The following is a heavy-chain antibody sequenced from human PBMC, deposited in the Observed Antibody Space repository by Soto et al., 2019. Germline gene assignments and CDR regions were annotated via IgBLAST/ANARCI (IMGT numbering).Heavy chain of an antibody. Sequence: ASVKVSCKASGYTFTSYGISWVRQAPGQGLEWMGWISAYNGNTNYAQKLQGRVTMTTDTSTSTAYMELRSLRSDDTAVYYCARVQKYNWNYAGGDAFDIWGQGTMVTVSS. CDR1: GYTFTSYG. V-gene: IGHV1-18*01. CDR2: ISAYNGNT. D-gene: IGHD1-7*01. CDR3: ARVQKYNWNYAGGDAFDI. J-gene: IGHJ3*02.